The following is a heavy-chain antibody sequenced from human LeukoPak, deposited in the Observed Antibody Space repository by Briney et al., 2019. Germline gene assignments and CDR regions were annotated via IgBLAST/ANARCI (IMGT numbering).Heavy chain of an antibody. V-gene: IGHV1-2*02. CDR1: GYTFTGYY. J-gene: IGHJ4*02. CDR3: AREPYCSSTSCSETD. D-gene: IGHD2-2*01. CDR2: INPNGGGT. Sequence: ASVKVSCKASGYTFTGYYMHWVRQAPGQGLEWMGWINPNGGGTNYAQKFQGRVTMTRDTSISTAYMELSRLRSDDTAVYYCAREPYCSSTSCSETDWGQGTLVTVSS.